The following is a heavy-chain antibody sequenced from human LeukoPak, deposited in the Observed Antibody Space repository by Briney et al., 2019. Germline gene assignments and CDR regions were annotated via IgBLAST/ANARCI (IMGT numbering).Heavy chain of an antibody. D-gene: IGHD5-18*01. J-gene: IGHJ4*02. CDR3: ASVDTAMVRGDYFDY. V-gene: IGHV5-51*01. CDR2: IYPGDSDT. CDR1: GYIFTSYW. Sequence: GESLKISCKGSGYIFTSYWIGWVRQMPGKGLEWMGIIYPGDSDTRYSPSFQGQVTISADKSISTAYLQWSSLKASDTAMYYCASVDTAMVRGDYFDYWGQGTLVTVSS.